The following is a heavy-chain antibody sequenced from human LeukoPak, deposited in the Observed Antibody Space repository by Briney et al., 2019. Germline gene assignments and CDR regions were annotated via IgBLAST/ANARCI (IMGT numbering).Heavy chain of an antibody. CDR2: IKQDGSEK. D-gene: IGHD6-19*01. CDR1: GFTFSSYW. J-gene: IGHJ4*02. CDR3: ARLGSSGWYEGYLDY. Sequence: HPGGSLRLSCAASGFTFSSYWMSWVRQAPGKGLEWVANIKQDGSEKYYVDSVKGRFTISRDNAKNSLYLQMNSLRAEDTAVYYCARLGSSGWYEGYLDYWGQGTLVTVSS. V-gene: IGHV3-7*01.